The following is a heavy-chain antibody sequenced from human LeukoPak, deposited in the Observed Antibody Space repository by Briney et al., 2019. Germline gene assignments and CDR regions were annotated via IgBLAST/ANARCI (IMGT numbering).Heavy chain of an antibody. CDR1: GFTFSSYG. V-gene: IGHV3-33*01. D-gene: IGHD5-24*01. Sequence: PGGPLRLSCGASGFTFSSYGMHWVRQAPGKGLEGVAVIWYDGSNKYYADSVKGRFTISRDNSKNTLYLQMNSLRAEDTAVYYCARGEGGDGYNSHFDYWGQGTLVTVSS. CDR2: IWYDGSNK. CDR3: ARGEGGDGYNSHFDY. J-gene: IGHJ4*02.